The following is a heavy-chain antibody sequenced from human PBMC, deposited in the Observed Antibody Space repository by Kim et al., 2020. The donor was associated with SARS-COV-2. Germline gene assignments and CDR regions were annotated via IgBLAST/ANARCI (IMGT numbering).Heavy chain of an antibody. CDR3: ARHQYYISQWLVPRGSGFDP. Sequence: SETLSLTCTVSGGSISSSSYYWGWIRQPPGKGLEWIGSIYYSGSTYYNPSLKSRVTISVDTSKNQFSLKLSSVTAADTAVYYCARHQYYISQWLVPRGSGFDPWSQGTLVTVSS. J-gene: IGHJ5*02. CDR1: GGSISSSSYY. V-gene: IGHV4-39*01. D-gene: IGHD6-19*01. CDR2: IYYSGST.